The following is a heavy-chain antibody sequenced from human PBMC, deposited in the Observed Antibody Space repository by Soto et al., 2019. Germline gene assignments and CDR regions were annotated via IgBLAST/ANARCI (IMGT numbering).Heavy chain of an antibody. CDR1: GFTFSSYA. D-gene: IGHD6-19*01. CDR3: AKFGSSGWRYGMAV. V-gene: IGHV3-23*01. Sequence: GGSLRLSCAASGFTFSSYAMSWVRQAPGKGLEWVSAISGSGGSTYYADSVKGRFTISRDNSKNTLYLQMNSLRAEDTAVYYCAKFGSSGWRYGMAVSGRGTTVTGSS. J-gene: IGHJ6*02. CDR2: ISGSGGST.